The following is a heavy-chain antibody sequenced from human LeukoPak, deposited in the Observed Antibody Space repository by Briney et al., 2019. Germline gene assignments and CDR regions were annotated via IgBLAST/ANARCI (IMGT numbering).Heavy chain of an antibody. CDR3: ARDYGYCSSTSCYKENAFDI. V-gene: IGHV1-69*05. J-gene: IGHJ3*02. CDR2: IIPIFGTA. Sequence: SVKVSCKASGGTFSSYAISWVRQAPGQGLEWMGGIIPIFGTANYAQKFQGRVTITTDESTSTAYMELSSLRSEDTAVYYCARDYGYCSSTSCYKENAFDIWGQGTMVTVSS. CDR1: GGTFSSYA. D-gene: IGHD2-2*02.